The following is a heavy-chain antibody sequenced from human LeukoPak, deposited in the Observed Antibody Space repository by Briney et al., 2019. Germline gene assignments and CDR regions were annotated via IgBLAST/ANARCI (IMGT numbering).Heavy chain of an antibody. D-gene: IGHD3-22*01. CDR3: ARLDSSGYYLVGWYFDL. CDR1: GGSISSSSYY. Sequence: SETLSLTCTVSGGSISSSSYYWGWIRQPPGKGLEWIGSIYYSGSTYYNPSLKSRVTISVDTSKNQFSLKLSSVTAADTAVYYCARLDSSGYYLVGWYFDLWGRGTLVTVSS. CDR2: IYYSGST. J-gene: IGHJ2*01. V-gene: IGHV4-39*07.